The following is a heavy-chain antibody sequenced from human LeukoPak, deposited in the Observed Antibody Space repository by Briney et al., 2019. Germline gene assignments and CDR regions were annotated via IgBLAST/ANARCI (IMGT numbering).Heavy chain of an antibody. J-gene: IGHJ1*01. Sequence: ASVKVSCKASGYTFTSYAMNWVRQAPGQGLEWMGWINTNTGNPTYAQGFTGRFVFSLDTSVSTAYLQISSLKAEDTAVYYCARESEWLLDEAAEYFQHWGQGTLVTVSS. CDR1: GYTFTSYA. CDR2: INTNTGNP. D-gene: IGHD6-19*01. CDR3: ARESEWLLDEAAEYFQH. V-gene: IGHV7-4-1*02.